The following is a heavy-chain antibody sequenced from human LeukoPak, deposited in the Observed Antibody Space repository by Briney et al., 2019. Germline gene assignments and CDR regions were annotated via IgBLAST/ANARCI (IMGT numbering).Heavy chain of an antibody. CDR3: ARGLHCSGGSCYEWFDP. CDR2: IYSGGST. CDR1: GFTFSSYE. Sequence: GGSLRLSCAASGFTFSSYEMSWVRQALGKGLEWVSVIYSGGSTYYADSVKGRFTISRDNSKNTLYLQMNSLRAEDTAVYYCARGLHCSGGSCYEWFDPWGQGTLVTVSS. D-gene: IGHD2-15*01. J-gene: IGHJ5*02. V-gene: IGHV3-53*01.